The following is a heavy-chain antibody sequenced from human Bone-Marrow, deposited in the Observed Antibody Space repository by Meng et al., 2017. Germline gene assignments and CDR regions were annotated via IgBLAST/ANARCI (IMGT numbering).Heavy chain of an antibody. V-gene: IGHV5-51*01. CDR2: RYPGDSDT. CDR3: ARKGKDAYNIYYFDY. CDR1: GYRFTHSW. D-gene: IGHD5-24*01. Sequence: GESLKISCQASGYRFTHSWIGWVRQKPGKGLEWVGMRYPGDSDTTYSPSFQGHVTISDDKSVSVVYLQWSSLKASDTAMYYCARKGKDAYNIYYFDYWGQGTLVTVSS. J-gene: IGHJ4*02.